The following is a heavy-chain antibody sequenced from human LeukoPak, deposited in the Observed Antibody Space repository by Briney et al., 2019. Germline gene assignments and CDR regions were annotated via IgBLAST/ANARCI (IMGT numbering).Heavy chain of an antibody. Sequence: SETLSLTCAVYGGSFSGYYWSWIRQPPGKGLEWIGEINHSGSTNYNPSLKSRVTISVDTSKNQFSLKLSSVTAADTAVYYCARSMTTVTRGHFDYWGQGTLVTVSS. CDR2: INHSGST. CDR1: GGSFSGYY. D-gene: IGHD4-17*01. V-gene: IGHV4-34*01. CDR3: ARSMTTVTRGHFDY. J-gene: IGHJ4*02.